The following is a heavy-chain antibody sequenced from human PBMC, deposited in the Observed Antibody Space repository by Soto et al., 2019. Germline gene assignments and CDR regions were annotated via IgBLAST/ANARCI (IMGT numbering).Heavy chain of an antibody. V-gene: IGHV4-30-2*01. CDR1: GGSISSGGYS. CDR2: IYHSGST. D-gene: IGHD6-19*01. J-gene: IGHJ4*02. CDR3: ARGWSGWRVWLDY. Sequence: SETLSLTCAVSGGSISSGGYSWSWIRQPPGKGLEWIGYIYHSGSTYYNPSLKSRVTISVDRSKNQFSLKLSSVTAADTAVYYCARGWSGWRVWLDYWGQGTLVTVSS.